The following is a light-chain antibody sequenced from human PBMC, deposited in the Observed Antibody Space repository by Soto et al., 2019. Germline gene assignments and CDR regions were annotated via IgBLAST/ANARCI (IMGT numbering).Light chain of an antibody. J-gene: IGLJ1*01. CDR1: SSDVGGYNY. CDR2: EVS. V-gene: IGLV2-14*01. CDR3: SSYTSSNTLDV. Sequence: QSALTQPASVSGSPGQSITISCTGTSSDVGGYNYVSWYQHHPGKAPKLIIYEVSNRPSGVSNRFSGSKSGNTASLTISGLQAEDEADYYCSSYTSSNTLDVFGTGTQLTVL.